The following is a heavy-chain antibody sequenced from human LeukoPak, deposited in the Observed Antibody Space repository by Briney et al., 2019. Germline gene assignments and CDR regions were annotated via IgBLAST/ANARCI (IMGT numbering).Heavy chain of an antibody. CDR2: INHSGST. CDR1: GGSFSGYY. D-gene: IGHD6-19*01. Sequence: PSETLSLTCAVYGGSFSGYYWSWIRQPPGKGLEWIGEINHSGSTNYNPSLKSRVTISVDTSKNQFSLKLSSVTAAGTAVYYCARAGYSSGPFDYWGQGTLVTVSS. V-gene: IGHV4-34*01. CDR3: ARAGYSSGPFDY. J-gene: IGHJ4*02.